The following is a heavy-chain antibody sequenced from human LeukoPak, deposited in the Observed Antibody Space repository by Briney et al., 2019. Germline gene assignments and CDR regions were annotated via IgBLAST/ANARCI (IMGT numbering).Heavy chain of an antibody. CDR1: VSSFTSYW. CDR2: IYPGDSDT. J-gene: IGHJ6*02. V-gene: IGHV5-51*01. Sequence: GESLKISCQGSVSSFTSYWSGGVRQLPGKGLEWMGIIYPGDSDTRYSPSFQGQVTISADKSISTAYLQWSSLKASATAMYYCATRAGTLDYYYGMDVWGQGTTVTVSS. CDR3: ATRAGTLDYYYGMDV. D-gene: IGHD6-19*01.